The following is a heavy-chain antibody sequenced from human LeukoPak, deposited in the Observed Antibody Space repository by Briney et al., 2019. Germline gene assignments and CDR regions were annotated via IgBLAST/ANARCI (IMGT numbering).Heavy chain of an antibody. CDR1: GVSITTYY. J-gene: IGHJ6*03. V-gene: IGHV4-59*13. CDR2: IYHSGST. D-gene: IGHD3-10*01. CDR3: AREGSLIRGVMNYYYHFMDV. Sequence: SETLSLTCTVSGVSITTYYWSWIRQPPGKGLEWIGYIYHSGSTYYNPSLKSRVTISVDTSKNQFSLKLSSVTAADTAVYYCAREGSLIRGVMNYYYHFMDVWGKGTTVTVSS.